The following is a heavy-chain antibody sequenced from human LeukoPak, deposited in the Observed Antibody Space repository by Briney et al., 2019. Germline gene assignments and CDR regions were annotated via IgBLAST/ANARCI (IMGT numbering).Heavy chain of an antibody. J-gene: IGHJ3*02. D-gene: IGHD3-22*01. V-gene: IGHV4-61*02. CDR1: GGSISSGSYY. CDR2: IYTSGST. Sequence: SETLSLTCTVSGGSISSGSYYWSWIRQPAGKGLEWIGRIYTSGSTNYNPSLKSRVTISVDTSKNQFSLKLSSVTAADTAVYYCARVGPRSYYYDSSGTDAFDIWGQGTMVTVSS. CDR3: ARVGPRSYYYDSSGTDAFDI.